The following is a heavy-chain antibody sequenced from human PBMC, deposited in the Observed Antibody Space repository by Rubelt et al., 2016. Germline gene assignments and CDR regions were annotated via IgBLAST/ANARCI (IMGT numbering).Heavy chain of an antibody. CDR3: ARDGCSRDFCYYYGMDV. Sequence: QLQLQESGPGLVKPSETLSLTCTVSGGSISSSSYYWGWIRQPPGKGLEWIGYIYYSGSTNSNPSLKSRVTISVDTSKNQFSLKLSAVTAADTAVYYCARDGCSRDFCYYYGMDVWGQGTTVTVSS. D-gene: IGHD6-13*01. J-gene: IGHJ6*02. CDR2: IYYSGST. V-gene: IGHV4-61*05. CDR1: GGSISSSSYY.